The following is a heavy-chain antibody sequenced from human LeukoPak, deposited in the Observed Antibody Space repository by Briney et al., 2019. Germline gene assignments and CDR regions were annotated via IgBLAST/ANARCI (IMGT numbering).Heavy chain of an antibody. J-gene: IGHJ6*03. V-gene: IGHV4-59*08. D-gene: IGHD2-15*01. Sequence: PSETLSLTCTVSGGSISSYYWSWLRQPPGKGREWIGYIYYSGSTNYNPSLKSRVTISVDTSKNQFSLKLSSVTAADTAVYYCARQWRGYCSGGSCPYPGYYYYYMDVWGKGTTVTVSS. CDR1: GGSISSYY. CDR3: ARQWRGYCSGGSCPYPGYYYYYMDV. CDR2: IYYSGST.